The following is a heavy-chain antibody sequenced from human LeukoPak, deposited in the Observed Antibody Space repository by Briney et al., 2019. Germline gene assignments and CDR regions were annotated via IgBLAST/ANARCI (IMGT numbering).Heavy chain of an antibody. J-gene: IGHJ4*02. CDR3: ATGLEWLLYGFFDH. CDR2: FDPEDGDT. CDR1: GDTVTELS. V-gene: IGHV1-24*01. D-gene: IGHD3-3*01. Sequence: ASVKVSCKVSGDTVTELSMHWVRQAPGKGLEWMGGFDPEDGDTIYAQKFQGRVTMTEDTSTGTAYMELSSLRSEDTAVYYCATGLEWLLYGFFDHWGQGTLVTDSS.